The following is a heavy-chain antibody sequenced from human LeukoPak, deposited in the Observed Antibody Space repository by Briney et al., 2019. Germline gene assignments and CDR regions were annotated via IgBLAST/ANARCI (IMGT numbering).Heavy chain of an antibody. V-gene: IGHV3-30*04. CDR1: GFTFSSYA. CDR3: ARGPRTGTAFYYYGMDV. D-gene: IGHD1-7*01. Sequence: PGGSLRLSCAASGFTFSSYAMHWVRQAPGKGPEWVAIISYDGRNKYYADSVKGRFTISRDDSKNTLYVQMNSLRAEDTAVYYWARGPRTGTAFYYYGMDVWGQGTTVTVSS. CDR2: ISYDGRNK. J-gene: IGHJ6*02.